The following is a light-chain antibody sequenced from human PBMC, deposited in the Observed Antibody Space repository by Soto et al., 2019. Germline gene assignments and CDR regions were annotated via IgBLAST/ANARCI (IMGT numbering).Light chain of an antibody. V-gene: IGLV2-14*01. CDR1: SSDIGGHHF. CDR2: EVT. Sequence: QSVLTQPASVSGSPGQSITISCTGTSSDIGGHHFVSWYQQQSGKAPKLVIYEVTDRPSGVSDRFSGSKSGNTASLTISGLQPEDEAAYYCSSYTSSSIYVFGNGTKVTV. J-gene: IGLJ1*01. CDR3: SSYTSSSIYV.